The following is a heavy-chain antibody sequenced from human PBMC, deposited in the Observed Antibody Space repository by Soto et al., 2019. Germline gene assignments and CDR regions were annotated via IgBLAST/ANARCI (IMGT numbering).Heavy chain of an antibody. CDR3: ARGGDVVAAIDNWFDP. CDR1: GFTISSGAYY. CDR2: IYKSGST. D-gene: IGHD5-12*01. V-gene: IGHV4-31*03. Sequence: SLTCTVSGFTISSGAYYCSWIRQLPGKGLEWIGYIYKSGSTYYNPSLKSRVTMSVDTSRNQFSLKLSSVTAADTAVYYCARGGDVVAAIDNWFDPWGQGTRVNV. J-gene: IGHJ5*02.